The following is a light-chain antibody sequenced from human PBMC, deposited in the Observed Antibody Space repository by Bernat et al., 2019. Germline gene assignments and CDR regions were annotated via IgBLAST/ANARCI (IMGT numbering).Light chain of an antibody. CDR3: QSYDSNNWV. J-gene: IGLJ3*02. CDR1: SGSIASNY. V-gene: IGLV6-57*01. Sequence: NFMLTQPHSVSESPGKTVTISCTRSSGSIASNYVQWYQQRPGSSPTTVIYEDNQRPSGVPDRFSGSIDRSSNSASLTISGLKTEDEADYYCQSYDSNNWVFGGRTKLTVL. CDR2: EDN.